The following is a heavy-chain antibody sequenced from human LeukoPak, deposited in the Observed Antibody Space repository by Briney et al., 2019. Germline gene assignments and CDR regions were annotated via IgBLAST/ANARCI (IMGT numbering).Heavy chain of an antibody. CDR2: IKQDGSEK. V-gene: IGHV3-7*01. J-gene: IGHJ5*02. CDR3: AKAYCGGGSCWFDP. D-gene: IGHD2-15*01. CDR1: GFTFRSYW. Sequence: PGGSLRLSCAASGFTFRSYWMRSVRQAPGKGLEWVANIKQDGSEKYYVDSVKGRFTISRDNAKNSLYLQMNSLRAEDTAVYYCAKAYCGGGSCWFDPWGQGTLVTVSS.